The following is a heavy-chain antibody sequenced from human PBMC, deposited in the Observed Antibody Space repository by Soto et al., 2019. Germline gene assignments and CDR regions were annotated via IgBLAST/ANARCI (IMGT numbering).Heavy chain of an antibody. V-gene: IGHV1-69*01. CDR2: IIPIFGTA. CDR3: ATAPDYGDYAELYHFDY. D-gene: IGHD4-17*01. CDR1: GGTFSSYA. J-gene: IGHJ4*02. Sequence: QVQLVQSGAEVKKPGSSVKVSCKASGGTFSSYAISWVRQAPGQGLEWMGGIIPIFGTANYAQKFQGRVTITSDESTSTAYMELSSLRSEETAVYHCATAPDYGDYAELYHFDYWGQGTLVTVSS.